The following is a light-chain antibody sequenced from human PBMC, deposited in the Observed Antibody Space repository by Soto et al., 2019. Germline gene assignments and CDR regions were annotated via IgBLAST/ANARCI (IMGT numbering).Light chain of an antibody. CDR2: GAS. CDR1: QSVSDSF. CDR3: QHYKA. J-gene: IGKJ4*01. Sequence: EIVMTQSPVTLSVSPGERATLSCRASQSVSDSFIAWYQQRPGQAPRLLIYGASQRATGIPDRFSGSGSGTHFTLTINRLEPEDFAVYYCQHYKAFGGGTKVDIK. V-gene: IGKV3-20*01.